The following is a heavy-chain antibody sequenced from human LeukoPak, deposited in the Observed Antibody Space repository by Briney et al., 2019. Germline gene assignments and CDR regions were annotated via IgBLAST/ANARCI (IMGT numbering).Heavy chain of an antibody. CDR2: IANGAT. J-gene: IGHJ4*02. V-gene: IGHV4-4*08. Sequence: SETLSLTCTVAGGGISTYYWNWIRQTPGKGLEWVGHIANGATDYNPSLKSRAIISVDTSKNQISLRLTSVTAADTAVYHCARDQAHSYGYYFDPWGPGTQVLVSS. CDR3: ARDQAHSYGYYFDP. D-gene: IGHD3-10*01. CDR1: GGGISTYY.